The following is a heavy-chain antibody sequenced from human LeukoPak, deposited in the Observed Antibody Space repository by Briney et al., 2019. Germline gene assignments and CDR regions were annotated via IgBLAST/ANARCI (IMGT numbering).Heavy chain of an antibody. J-gene: IGHJ4*02. V-gene: IGHV3-53*01. CDR2: IYSGGST. Sequence: GGSLRLSCAASGFTVSSNYMSWVRQAPGKGLEWVSVIYSGGSTYYADSVKGRFTISRDNSKNTLYLQMNGLRAEDTAVYYCARDVSIAAAGDYWGQGTLVTVSS. CDR1: GFTVSSNY. CDR3: ARDVSIAAAGDY. D-gene: IGHD6-13*01.